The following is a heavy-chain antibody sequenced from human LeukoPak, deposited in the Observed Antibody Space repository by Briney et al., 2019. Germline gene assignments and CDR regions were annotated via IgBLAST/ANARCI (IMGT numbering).Heavy chain of an antibody. J-gene: IGHJ4*02. Sequence: GGSLRLSCADSGFTFSSYWMSWVRPAPGKGLEWVANIKQDGSEKYYVDSVKGRFTISRDNTKNSLYLQMNSLRVEDTAVYYCARDRGWYDYWGQGTLVTVSS. CDR3: ARDRGWYDY. D-gene: IGHD6-19*01. V-gene: IGHV3-7*03. CDR1: GFTFSSYW. CDR2: IKQDGSEK.